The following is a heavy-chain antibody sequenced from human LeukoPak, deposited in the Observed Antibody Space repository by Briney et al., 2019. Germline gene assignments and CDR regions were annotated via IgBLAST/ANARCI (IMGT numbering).Heavy chain of an antibody. CDR3: ARRRGSSRTKTRGTEYFQH. V-gene: IGHV1-3*01. D-gene: IGHD6-13*01. Sequence: ASVKVSCKASGYTFTSYAMHWVRQAPGQRLEWMGWINAGNGNTKYSQKFQGRVTITRDTSASTAYMELSSLRSEDTAVYYCARRRGSSRTKTRGTEYFQHWGQGTLVTVSS. J-gene: IGHJ1*01. CDR2: INAGNGNT. CDR1: GYTFTSYA.